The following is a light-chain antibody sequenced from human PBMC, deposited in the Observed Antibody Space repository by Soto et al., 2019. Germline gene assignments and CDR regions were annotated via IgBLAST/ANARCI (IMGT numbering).Light chain of an antibody. V-gene: IGLV2-14*03. Sequence: QSVLTQPASVSGSPGQSITISCTGTSSDVGAYDFVSWYQQHPDKAPKLMIYEVSNRPSGVSNRFSGSKSVNTATLTISGLQAEDEADYYCSSYTSSSTRVFGTGTRSPS. CDR3: SSYTSSSTRV. CDR1: SSDVGAYDF. CDR2: EVS. J-gene: IGLJ1*01.